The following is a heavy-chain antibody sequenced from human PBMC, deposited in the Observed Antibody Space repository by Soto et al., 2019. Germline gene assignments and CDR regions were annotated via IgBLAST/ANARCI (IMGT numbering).Heavy chain of an antibody. CDR3: ARAPPAVAAPFDY. V-gene: IGHV3-74*01. CDR1: GFTFSSYW. CDR2: INSDGSST. Sequence: GGSLRLSCAASGFTFSSYWMHWVRQAPGKGLVWVSHINSDGSSTSYADSVKGRFTISRDNAKNTLYLQMNSLRAEDTAVYYCARAPPAVAAPFDYWGQGTLVTVSS. D-gene: IGHD6-19*01. J-gene: IGHJ4*02.